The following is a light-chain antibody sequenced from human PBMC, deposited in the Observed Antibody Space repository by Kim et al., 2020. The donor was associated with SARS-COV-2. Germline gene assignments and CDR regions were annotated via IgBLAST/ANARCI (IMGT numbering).Light chain of an antibody. CDR3: QSYDSSLSGYVV. V-gene: IGLV1-40*01. CDR1: SAASGAVEC. Sequence: MPCTRSSAASGAVECVHCYRRLPGAAPKLLIYGNIMRPSGVPARFSVSKSVTSASLAITGLQAEDAADYYCQSYDSSLSGYVVFGGGTQLTVL. CDR2: GNI. J-gene: IGLJ2*01.